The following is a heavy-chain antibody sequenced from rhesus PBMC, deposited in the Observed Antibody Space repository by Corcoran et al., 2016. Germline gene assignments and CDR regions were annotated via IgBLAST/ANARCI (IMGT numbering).Heavy chain of an antibody. CDR3: TRFDY. CDR2: ISSDGTRK. Sequence: EVQLVESGGGLFQPGGSLRLSCAASGFTFNFYGLHWVRQAPGKGLDWVAGISSDGTRKSCADSVKDRFTISRDNSKNVLYLQMNNLKLDDTALYYCTRFDYWGRGVRVTVSS. V-gene: IGHV3-54*02. J-gene: IGHJ4*01. CDR1: GFTFNFYG.